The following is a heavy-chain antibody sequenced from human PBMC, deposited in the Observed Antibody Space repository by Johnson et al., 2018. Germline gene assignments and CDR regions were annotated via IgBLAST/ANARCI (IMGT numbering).Heavy chain of an antibody. CDR3: TREKGDDGDLDI. D-gene: IGHD4-17*01. CDR1: GFTFSSYS. Sequence: EVQLVETGGGLVKPGGSLRLSCAAPGFTFSSYSMNWVRQAPGKGREWVSSISSSSSHLYHADSGKGRSTISRDNAKNSLGLQMKRLGAEDTAVYYCTREKGDDGDLDIWGQGTMVTISS. J-gene: IGHJ3*02. CDR2: ISSSSSHL. V-gene: IGHV3-21*01.